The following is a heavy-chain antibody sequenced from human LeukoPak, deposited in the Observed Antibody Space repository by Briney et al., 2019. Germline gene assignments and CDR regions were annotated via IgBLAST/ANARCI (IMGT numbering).Heavy chain of an antibody. D-gene: IGHD6-13*01. CDR2: IYSGGST. V-gene: IGHV3-53*01. Sequence: GGSLRLSCAASGFTVRSNYMSWVRQAPGKGLEWVSVIYSGGSTYYADSVKGRFTISRDNYKNTLYLQMNSLRAEDTAVYYCASDRGTAGGTPYYYYMDVWGKGTTVTVSS. CDR3: ASDRGTAGGTPYYYYMDV. J-gene: IGHJ6*03. CDR1: GFTVRSNY.